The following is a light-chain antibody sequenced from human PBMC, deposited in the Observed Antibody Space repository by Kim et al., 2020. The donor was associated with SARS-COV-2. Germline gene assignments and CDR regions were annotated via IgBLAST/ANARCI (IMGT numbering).Light chain of an antibody. CDR1: SSNIGSNY. Sequence: QRVPIPCSRSSSNIGSNYVYWYQQLPGTAPKLLIYRNNQRPSGVPDRFSGSKSGTSASLAISGLRSEDEADYYCAAWDDSLSGSWVFGGGTQLTVL. CDR3: AAWDDSLSGSWV. V-gene: IGLV1-47*01. J-gene: IGLJ3*02. CDR2: RNN.